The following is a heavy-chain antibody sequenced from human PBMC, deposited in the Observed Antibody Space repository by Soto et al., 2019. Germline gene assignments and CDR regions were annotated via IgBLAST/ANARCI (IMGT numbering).Heavy chain of an antibody. CDR1: GFTFSSYG. D-gene: IGHD1-26*01. CDR3: AKDPGGVGHNGYYYYSGMDV. Sequence: PGGSLRLSCAASGFTFSSYGMHWVRQAPGKGLEWVAVISYDGSNKYYADSVKGRFTISRDNSKNTLYLQMNSLRAEDTAVYYCAKDPGGVGHNGYYYYSGMDVWGQGTTVTVSS. CDR2: ISYDGSNK. J-gene: IGHJ6*02. V-gene: IGHV3-30*18.